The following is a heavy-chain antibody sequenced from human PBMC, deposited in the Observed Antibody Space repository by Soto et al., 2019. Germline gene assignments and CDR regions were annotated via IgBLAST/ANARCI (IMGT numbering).Heavy chain of an antibody. CDR3: ARLLLDIVVISTAILPFDY. J-gene: IGHJ4*02. CDR1: GGSISSSSHY. D-gene: IGHD2-2*02. CDR2: LSYSGST. Sequence: PSETLSLTCTVSGGSISSSSHYWVWIRQPPGKGLEWIGSLSYSGSTYYNTSLMSRVTVSVETSKNQFSLNLSSVTAADTAVYYCARLLLDIVVISTAILPFDYWGQGTLFPVS. V-gene: IGHV4-39*01.